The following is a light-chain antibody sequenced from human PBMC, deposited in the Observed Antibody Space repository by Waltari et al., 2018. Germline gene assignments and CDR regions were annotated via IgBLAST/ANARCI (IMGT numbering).Light chain of an antibody. CDR2: WAS. CDR1: QSVLYSSNNKNY. J-gene: IGKJ4*01. CDR3: QQYYSTPVT. Sequence: DIVMTQSPDSLAVSLGERATTNCKSSQSVLYSSNNKNYLAWYQHKPGQPPNLLIYWASTRESGVPDRFSGSGSGTDFTLTISSLQAEDVAVYYCQQYYSTPVTFAGGTKVEIK. V-gene: IGKV4-1*01.